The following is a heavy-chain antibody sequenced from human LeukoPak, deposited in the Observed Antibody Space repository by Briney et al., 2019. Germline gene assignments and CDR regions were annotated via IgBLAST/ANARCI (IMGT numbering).Heavy chain of an antibody. Sequence: SETLSLTRTVSGGSINNYYWTWIRQPPGRGLEWIGYIYYSGSTNYNPSLKSRVTISVDMSKIQFSLELSSVTAADTAVYYCAREIYYYMDVWGKGTTVTVSS. CDR2: IYYSGST. V-gene: IGHV4-59*01. CDR3: AREIYYYMDV. J-gene: IGHJ6*03. CDR1: GGSINNYY.